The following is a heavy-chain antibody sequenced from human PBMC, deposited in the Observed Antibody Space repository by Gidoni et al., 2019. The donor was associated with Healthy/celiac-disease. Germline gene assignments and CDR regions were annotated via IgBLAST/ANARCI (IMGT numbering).Heavy chain of an antibody. CDR3: ARVFSSGWVDY. CDR1: GGTFSSYT. J-gene: IGHJ4*02. V-gene: IGHV1-69*02. CDR2: IIPILGIA. D-gene: IGHD6-19*01. Sequence: QVQLVQSGAEVKKPGSSVKVSCKASGGTFSSYTSSWVRQASGQGLEWMGRIIPILGIANYAQKFQGRVTITADKSTSTAYMELSSLRSEDTAVYYCARVFSSGWVDYWGQGTLVTVSS.